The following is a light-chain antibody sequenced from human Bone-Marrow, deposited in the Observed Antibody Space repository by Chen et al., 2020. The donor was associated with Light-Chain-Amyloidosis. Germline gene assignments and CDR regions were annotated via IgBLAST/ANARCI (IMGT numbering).Light chain of an antibody. J-gene: IGKJ2*01. CDR3: MQALQTPNT. Sequence: DIVMTQSPISLPVTPGEPASISCRSSQSLLHGSGNTYLDWCLQKPGQSPRLLIYLGSNRASGVPDRFSGSGSGTDFTLRISRVEAEDVGVYYCMQALQTPNTFGQGTKLEI. V-gene: IGKV2-28*01. CDR1: QSLLHGSGNTY. CDR2: LGS.